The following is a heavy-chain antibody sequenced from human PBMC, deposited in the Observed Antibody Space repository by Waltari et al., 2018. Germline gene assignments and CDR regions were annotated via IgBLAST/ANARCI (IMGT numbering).Heavy chain of an antibody. CDR1: GGSFSTHA. J-gene: IGHJ3*02. CDR3: ARGGLYGQQLLESAFEI. Sequence: QVQLVQSGAELKKPGSSVKVSCKVSGGSFSTHAITWGRQAPGQGLEWMGGIIPMFGTANYAQKIQDRVTINTDESMTTAYMHLSSRTSDDTAVYCGARGGLYGQQLLESAFEIWGQGTKVTVSS. CDR2: IIPMFGTA. D-gene: IGHD6-13*01. V-gene: IGHV1-69*05.